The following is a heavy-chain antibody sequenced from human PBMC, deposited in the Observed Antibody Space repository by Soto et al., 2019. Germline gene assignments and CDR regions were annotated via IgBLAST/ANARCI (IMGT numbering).Heavy chain of an antibody. CDR1: GGSIGSGGYY. CDR2: IYYSGST. CDR3: XTVNSGYDSSGYYSFDY. D-gene: IGHD3-22*01. V-gene: IGHV4-31*03. Sequence: SETLSLTCTVSGGSIGSGGYYWSWIRQHPGKGLEWIGYIYYSGSTYYNPSLKSRVTISVDTSKNQFSLKLSSVTAADTAVYYCXTVNSGYDSSGYYSFDYWGQGTLVTVSS. J-gene: IGHJ4*02.